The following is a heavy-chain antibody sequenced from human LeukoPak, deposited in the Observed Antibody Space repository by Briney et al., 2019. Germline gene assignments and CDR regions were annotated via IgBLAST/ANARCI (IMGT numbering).Heavy chain of an antibody. D-gene: IGHD4-17*01. Sequence: SETLSLTCIVSGGSIYNYYWSWIRQPPGKGLEWMGFIYYSGSSYYNPSLKSRVTMSVDTSKNQFSLKLTSVTAADTAFYYCAGADRHDYGEDYWGQGTLVTVSS. CDR1: GGSIYNYY. V-gene: IGHV4-59*04. J-gene: IGHJ4*02. CDR3: AGADRHDYGEDY. CDR2: IYYSGSS.